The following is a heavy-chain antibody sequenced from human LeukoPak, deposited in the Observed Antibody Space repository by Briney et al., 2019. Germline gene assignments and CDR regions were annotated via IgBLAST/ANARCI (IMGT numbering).Heavy chain of an antibody. CDR2: INHNGNVN. CDR1: GFTFNSYW. V-gene: IGHV3-7*03. Sequence: GGSLRLSCAASGFTFNSYWMTWLRQAPGKGLEWVASINHNGNVNYYVDSVKGRFTISRDNAKNSLYLQMSNLRAEDTAVYFCARGGGLDVWGQGATVTVSS. D-gene: IGHD3-16*01. CDR3: ARGGGLDV. J-gene: IGHJ6*02.